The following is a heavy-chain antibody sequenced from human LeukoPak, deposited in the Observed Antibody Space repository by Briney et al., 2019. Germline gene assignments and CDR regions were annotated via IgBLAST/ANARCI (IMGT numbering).Heavy chain of an antibody. V-gene: IGHV4-59*01. CDR3: ARAKLRNWFDP. CDR2: IYYSGST. CDR1: GGSISGYS. D-gene: IGHD1-1*01. J-gene: IGHJ5*02. Sequence: SETLSLTCTVSGGSISGYSWSWIRQPPGKGLECIGYIYYSGSTNYNPSLKSRVTMSVDTSKNQFSLSLSSVTAADTAVYYCARAKLRNWFDPWGQGTLVAVSP.